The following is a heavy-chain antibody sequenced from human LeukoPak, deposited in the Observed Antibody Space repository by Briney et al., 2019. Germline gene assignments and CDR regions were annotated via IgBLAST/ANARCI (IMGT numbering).Heavy chain of an antibody. CDR2: ISSDGVIK. J-gene: IGHJ4*02. V-gene: IGHV3-30-3*01. CDR3: AIRNTPTMPVDY. D-gene: IGHD2-2*01. Sequence: PGGSLRLSCAASGFTFSNYAMHWVRQAPGKGLEWVAVISSDGVIKNYADSVKGRFTVSRDNSKNTLYLQMNSLRAEDTAVYYCAIRNTPTMPVDYWGQGTLVTVSS. CDR1: GFTFSNYA.